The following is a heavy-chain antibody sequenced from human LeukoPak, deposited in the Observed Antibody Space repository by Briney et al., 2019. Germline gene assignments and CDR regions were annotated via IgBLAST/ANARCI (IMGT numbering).Heavy chain of an antibody. Sequence: ASVKVSCKASGGTFSSYAISWVRQAPGQGLEWMGIINPSGGSTSYAQKFQGRVTMTRDTSTSTVYMELSSLRSEDTAVYYCASTYCSSTSCSTGFDPWGQGTLVTVSS. CDR2: INPSGGST. V-gene: IGHV1-46*01. D-gene: IGHD2-2*01. CDR3: ASTYCSSTSCSTGFDP. CDR1: GGTFSSYA. J-gene: IGHJ5*02.